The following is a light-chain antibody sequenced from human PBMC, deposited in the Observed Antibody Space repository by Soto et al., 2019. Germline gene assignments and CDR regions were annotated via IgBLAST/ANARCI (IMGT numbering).Light chain of an antibody. J-gene: IGKJ2*01. CDR2: DAS. Sequence: EIVLTQSPGTLSLSPGDRATLSCRISQSVRNVYLAWYQQKPGQAPRLLIYDASNRATGIPDRFRGSVSGTEFPLTIYRLEPVDFAENFCLQSGSSPRIFGEGNKLQI. CDR1: QSVRNVY. V-gene: IGKV3-20*01. CDR3: LQSGSSPRI.